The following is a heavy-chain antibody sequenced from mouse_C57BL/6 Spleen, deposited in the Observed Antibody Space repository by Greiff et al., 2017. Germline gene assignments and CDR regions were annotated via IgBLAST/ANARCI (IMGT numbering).Heavy chain of an antibody. Sequence: QVQLQQSGAELVRPGASVTLSCKASGYTFTDYEMHWVKQTPVHGLEWIGAIDPETGGTAYNQKFKGKAILTADKSSSTAYMELRSLTSEDSAVYDYTRTITTVVATDFDYWGQGTTLTVSS. CDR3: TRTITTVVATDFDY. CDR1: GYTFTDYE. J-gene: IGHJ2*01. D-gene: IGHD1-1*01. CDR2: IDPETGGT. V-gene: IGHV1-15*01.